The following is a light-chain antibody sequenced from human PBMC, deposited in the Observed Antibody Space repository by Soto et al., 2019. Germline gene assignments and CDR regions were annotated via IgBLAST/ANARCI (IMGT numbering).Light chain of an antibody. V-gene: IGLV2-14*01. CDR2: EVS. CDR1: SSDIGGYKH. J-gene: IGLJ3*02. CDR3: TSYSRYRVLV. Sequence: QSALTQPASVSGSLGQSITISCTGTSSDIGGYKHVSWYQQHPGKAPKLIIFEVSNRPSGVSDRFSGSNSGNTASLTISGLQAEDEADYYCTSYSRYRVLVFGGGTKVTV.